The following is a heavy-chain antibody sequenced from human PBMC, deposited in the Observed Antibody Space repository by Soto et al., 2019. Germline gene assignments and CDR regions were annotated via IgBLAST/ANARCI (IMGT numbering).Heavy chain of an antibody. CDR1: GGSISSSSYY. CDR3: ARLLMAAHAFDI. D-gene: IGHD2-8*02. V-gene: IGHV4-39*01. CDR2: IYYSGSS. Sequence: QLQLQESGPGLVKPSETLSLTCTVSGGSISSSSYYWGWIRQPPGKGLKWIGSIYYSGSSYHNPSLKSRVTISVDTSKNQFSLKLSSVTAADTAVYYCARLLMAAHAFDIWGQGTMVTVSS. J-gene: IGHJ3*02.